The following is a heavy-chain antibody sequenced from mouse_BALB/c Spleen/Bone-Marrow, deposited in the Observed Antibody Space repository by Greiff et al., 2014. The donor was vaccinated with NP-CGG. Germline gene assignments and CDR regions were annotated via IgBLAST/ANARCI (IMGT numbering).Heavy chain of an antibody. CDR2: IRNKANGYTT. V-gene: IGHV7-3*02. Sequence: EVKLVESGGGLVQPGGSLRPSCATSGFTFTDYYMRWVRQPPGKALEWLGFIRNKANGYTTEYSASVKGRFTTSRDNSQSILYLQMNTLRAEDSATYYCAREGVYYGNPYWYFDVWGAGTTVTVSS. D-gene: IGHD2-1*01. CDR3: AREGVYYGNPYWYFDV. CDR1: GFTFTDYY. J-gene: IGHJ1*01.